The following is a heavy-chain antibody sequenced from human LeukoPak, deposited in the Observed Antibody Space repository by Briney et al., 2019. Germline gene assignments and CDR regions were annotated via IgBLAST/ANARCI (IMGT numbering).Heavy chain of an antibody. CDR3: AKDAQRGFDYSNSLEY. D-gene: IGHD4-11*01. V-gene: IGHV3-33*06. CDR1: GFTFSHYG. J-gene: IGHJ4*02. Sequence: GGSLRLSCVASGFTFSHYGMHWVRQAPGKGLEWVVVIWNDGSNRYYADSVKGRFTISRDNSKNTVYLQMNSLRAADTSVYYCAKDAQRGFDYSNSLEYWGQGTLVTVSS. CDR2: IWNDGSNR.